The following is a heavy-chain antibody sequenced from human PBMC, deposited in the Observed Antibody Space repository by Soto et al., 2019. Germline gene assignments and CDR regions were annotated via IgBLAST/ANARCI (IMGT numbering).Heavy chain of an antibody. CDR3: ARRPRYSNYVDY. D-gene: IGHD4-4*01. Sequence: SGPTLVNPTQTLTLTCPFSGFSLSTDGVGVGWIRQPPGKALEWLALIYWNDDKRYSPFLKSRLTIAKDTSKNQVVLTMTNVDPADTATYYCARRPRYSNYVDYWGQGTLVTVSS. J-gene: IGHJ4*02. CDR2: IYWNDDK. CDR1: GFSLSTDGVG. V-gene: IGHV2-5*01.